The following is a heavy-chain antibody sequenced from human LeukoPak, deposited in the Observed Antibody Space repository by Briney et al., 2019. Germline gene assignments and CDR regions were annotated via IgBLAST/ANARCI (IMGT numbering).Heavy chain of an antibody. CDR2: IKEDGSEQ. D-gene: IGHD3-22*01. CDR3: ARDSPKWFS. CDR1: GSTFRSYW. Sequence: GGSLRLSCAASGSTFRSYWMSWVRQAPGKGPGWVANIKEDGSEQYYVDSVKGRFTISRDNAKNTLYLQLNSLRAEDTAVYYCARDSPKWFSWGQGTLVTVSS. V-gene: IGHV3-7*01. J-gene: IGHJ5*02.